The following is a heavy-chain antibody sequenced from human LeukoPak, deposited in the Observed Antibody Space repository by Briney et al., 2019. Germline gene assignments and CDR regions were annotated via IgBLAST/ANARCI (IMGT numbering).Heavy chain of an antibody. Sequence: PSETLSLTCAVSGGSISSSNWWSWVRQPPGKGLEWIGEIYHSGSTNYNPSLKSRVTISVDTSKNQFSLKLSSVTAADTAVYYCARGPGVAAREVDYWGQGTLVTVSS. D-gene: IGHD6-6*01. CDR1: GGSISSSNW. J-gene: IGHJ4*02. CDR2: IYHSGST. CDR3: ARGPGVAAREVDY. V-gene: IGHV4-4*02.